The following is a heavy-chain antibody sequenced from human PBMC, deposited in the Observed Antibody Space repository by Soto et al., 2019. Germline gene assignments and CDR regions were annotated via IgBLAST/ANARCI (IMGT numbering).Heavy chain of an antibody. Sequence: SETLSLTCTVSGGSIGSYDWSWVRQPPGKGLEWIGYIYESGSTNSNPSLQSRVTISVDTSKNQFYLNLSPVTAADTATYYCARARITLVREIIKYNMDIWGQGTTVTFSS. D-gene: IGHD3-10*01. CDR2: IYESGST. J-gene: IGHJ6*02. V-gene: IGHV4-59*01. CDR3: ARARITLVREIIKYNMDI. CDR1: GGSIGSYD.